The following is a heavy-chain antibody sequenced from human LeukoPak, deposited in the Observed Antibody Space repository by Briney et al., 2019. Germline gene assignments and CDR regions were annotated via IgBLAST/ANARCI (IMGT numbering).Heavy chain of an antibody. D-gene: IGHD2-2*01. V-gene: IGHV1-8*01. CDR3: ASHSSTSENYYYYYGMDV. CDR2: MNPNSGNT. CDR1: GYTFTSYD. J-gene: IGHJ6*02. Sequence: ASVKVSCKASGYTFTSYDINWVRQATGQGLKWMGWMNPNSGNTGYAQKFQGRATMTRNTSISTAYMELSSLRSEDTAVYYCASHSSTSENYYYYYGMDVWGQGTTVTVSS.